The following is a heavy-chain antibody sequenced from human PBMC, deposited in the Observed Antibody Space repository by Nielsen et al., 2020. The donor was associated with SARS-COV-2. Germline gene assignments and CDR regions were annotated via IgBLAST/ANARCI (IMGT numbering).Heavy chain of an antibody. CDR2: ISSSGSTI. CDR3: ATPQGPYDILTGYS. J-gene: IGHJ4*02. CDR1: GFTFSDYY. V-gene: IGHV3-11*01. Sequence: GGSLRLSCAASGFTFSDYYMSWIRQAPGKGLEWVSYISSSGSTIYYADSVKGRFTISRDNAKNSLYLQMNSLRAEDTAVYYCATPQGPYDILTGYSWGQGTLVTVSS. D-gene: IGHD3-9*01.